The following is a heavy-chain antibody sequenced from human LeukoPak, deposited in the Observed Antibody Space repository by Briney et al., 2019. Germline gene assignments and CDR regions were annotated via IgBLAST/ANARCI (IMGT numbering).Heavy chain of an antibody. CDR1: GFTFTSSA. CDR2: IVVGSGNT. V-gene: IGHV1-58*02. Sequence: SVKVSCKASGFTFTSSAMQWVRQARGQRLEWIGWIVVGSGNTNYAQKFQEGVTITWDMSTSTAYMELSSLRSEDTAVYYCAAVNYYDSTILGYYFDYWGQGTRVTVSS. J-gene: IGHJ4*02. D-gene: IGHD3-22*01. CDR3: AAVNYYDSTILGYYFDY.